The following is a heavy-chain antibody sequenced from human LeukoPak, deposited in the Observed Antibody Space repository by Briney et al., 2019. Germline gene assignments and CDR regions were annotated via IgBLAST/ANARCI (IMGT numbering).Heavy chain of an antibody. CDR3: ARDNAVVPAAMDAFDI. Sequence: ASVKVSCKASGYTFTSYYMHWERQAPGQGLEWMGIINPSGGSTSYAQKFQGRVTMTRDTSTSTVYMELSSLRSEDTAVYYCARDNAVVPAAMDAFDIWGQGTMVTVSS. V-gene: IGHV1-46*01. D-gene: IGHD2-2*01. CDR2: INPSGGST. CDR1: GYTFTSYY. J-gene: IGHJ3*02.